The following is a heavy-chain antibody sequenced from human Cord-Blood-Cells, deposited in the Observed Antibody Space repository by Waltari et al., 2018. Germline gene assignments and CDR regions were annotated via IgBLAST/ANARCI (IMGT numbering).Heavy chain of an antibody. CDR2: IYYSGST. Sequence: QLQLQESGPGLVKPSETLSLTCTVSGGSIRSSSYSWGWIRQPPGKGLEWIGSIYYSGSTYYNPSLKSRVTISVDTSKNQFSLKLSSVTAADTAVYYCASHLPLYGDYFDYWGQGTLVTVSS. CDR3: ASHLPLYGDYFDY. J-gene: IGHJ4*02. D-gene: IGHD4-17*01. CDR1: GGSIRSSSYS. V-gene: IGHV4-39*01.